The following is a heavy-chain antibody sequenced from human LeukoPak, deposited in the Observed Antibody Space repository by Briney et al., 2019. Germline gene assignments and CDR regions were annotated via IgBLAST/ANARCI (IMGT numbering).Heavy chain of an antibody. J-gene: IGHJ4*02. CDR2: VSYSGDT. CDR3: ARGGASSRYFGY. CDR1: GGSISGHF. Sequence: SETLSLTCTISGGSISGHFWSWIRQPPGKGLEWIGFVSYSGDTNYSPSFNGRVTISLDTSKSQFSLNLSSVTAADTAVYFCARGGASSRYFGYWGQGTLVTVSS. V-gene: IGHV4-59*11. D-gene: IGHD1-26*01.